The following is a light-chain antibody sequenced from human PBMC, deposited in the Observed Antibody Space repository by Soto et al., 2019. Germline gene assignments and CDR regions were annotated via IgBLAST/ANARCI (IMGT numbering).Light chain of an antibody. CDR2: LEGSGIY. CDR3: ETWDSSTWV. CDR1: SGPSSYI. J-gene: IGLJ3*02. V-gene: IGLV4-60*02. Sequence: QAVLTQSPSASASLGASVTLTCTLSSGPSSYIIAWHQQQPGKAPRYWMKLEGSGIYNKGSGVPDRFSGSSSGADRYLTISNLQFEDEADYYCETWDSSTWVFGGGTKLTVL.